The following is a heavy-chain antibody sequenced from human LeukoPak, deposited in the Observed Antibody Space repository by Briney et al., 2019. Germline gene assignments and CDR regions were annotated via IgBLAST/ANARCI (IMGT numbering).Heavy chain of an antibody. Sequence: PSETLSLTCTVSGGSISSYYWSWIRQPPGKGLEWIGYIYYSGSTNYNPSLKSRVTISVDTSKNQFSLKLSSVTAADTAVYYCARYPTGWGAFDIWGQGTMVTVSS. V-gene: IGHV4-59*01. CDR3: ARYPTGWGAFDI. CDR1: GGSISSYY. CDR2: IYYSGST. J-gene: IGHJ3*02. D-gene: IGHD1-1*01.